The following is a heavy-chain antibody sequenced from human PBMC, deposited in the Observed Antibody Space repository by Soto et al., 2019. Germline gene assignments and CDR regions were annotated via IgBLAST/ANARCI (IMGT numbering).Heavy chain of an antibody. D-gene: IGHD3-10*01. J-gene: IGHJ4*02. CDR3: AKVKSYGPTYFDY. CDR1: GFTFNSYA. CDR2: ISGSGGST. Sequence: GGSLRLSCAASGFTFNSYAMSWVRQAPGKGLEWVSAISGSGGSTYYADSVKGRFTISRDNSKNTLYLQMNNLRAEDTAMYYCAKVKSYGPTYFDYWGQGTLVTVSS. V-gene: IGHV3-23*01.